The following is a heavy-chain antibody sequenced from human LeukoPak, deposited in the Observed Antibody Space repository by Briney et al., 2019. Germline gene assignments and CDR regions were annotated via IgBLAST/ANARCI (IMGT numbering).Heavy chain of an antibody. CDR1: GGSISSSSYY. J-gene: IGHJ4*02. V-gene: IGHV4-39*01. CDR3: ARQLRFLEWVFDY. D-gene: IGHD3-3*01. Sequence: SETLSLTCTVSGGSISSSSYYWGWIRQPPGKGLEWIGSIYYSGSTYYNPSLKSRVTISVDTSKNQFSLKLSSVTAADTAVYYCARQLRFLEWVFDYWGQGTLVTVSS. CDR2: IYYSGST.